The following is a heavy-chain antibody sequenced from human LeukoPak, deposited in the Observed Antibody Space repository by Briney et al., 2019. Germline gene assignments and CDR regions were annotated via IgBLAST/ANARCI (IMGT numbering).Heavy chain of an antibody. CDR1: GGTFSSYA. Sequence: SVKVSCKASGGTFSSYAISWVRQAPGQGLEWMGGIIPIFGAANYAQKFQGRVTITADESTSTAYMELSSLRSEDTAVYYCAREGAVIETYGHTEPRAPPGPTWFDPWGQVTLVTVSS. J-gene: IGHJ5*02. CDR2: IIPIFGAA. D-gene: IGHD1-14*01. V-gene: IGHV1-69*13. CDR3: AREGAVIETYGHTEPRAPPGPTWFDP.